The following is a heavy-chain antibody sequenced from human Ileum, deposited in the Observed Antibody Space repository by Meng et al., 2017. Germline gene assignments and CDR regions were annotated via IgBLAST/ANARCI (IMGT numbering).Heavy chain of an antibody. J-gene: IGHJ5*02. Sequence: QLQLQESGPGLVKPTETLSLTSIFSGGSVTSSSYDWGWIRQPPGKGLEWSGGITYTGNSYTTPSLKTRLTTSLDTSKNQFSLRLNSLTAADTAVYYCAGQPTSSGAGYSWFDPWGQGILVTVSS. CDR3: AGQPTSSGAGYSWFDP. CDR1: GGSVTSSSYD. CDR2: ITYTGNS. D-gene: IGHD2-2*01. V-gene: IGHV4-39*01.